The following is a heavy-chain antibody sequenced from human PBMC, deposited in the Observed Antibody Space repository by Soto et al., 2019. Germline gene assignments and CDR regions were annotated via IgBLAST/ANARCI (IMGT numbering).Heavy chain of an antibody. D-gene: IGHD1-26*01. J-gene: IGHJ3*02. Sequence: SETLSLTCAVYGGSFSGYYWSWIRQPPGKGLEWIGEINHSGSTNYNPSLKSRVTISVDTSKNQFSLKLSSVTAADTAVYYCAGGLYMGATHAFDIWGQGTMVTVSS. CDR3: AGGLYMGATHAFDI. CDR2: INHSGST. CDR1: GGSFSGYY. V-gene: IGHV4-34*01.